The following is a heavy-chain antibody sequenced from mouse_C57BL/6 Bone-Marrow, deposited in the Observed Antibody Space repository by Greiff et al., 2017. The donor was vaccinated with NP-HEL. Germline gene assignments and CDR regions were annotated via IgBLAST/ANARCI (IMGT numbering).Heavy chain of an antibody. V-gene: IGHV1-53*01. CDR2: INTSNGGT. CDR3: ARRGGYSNYHFAY. Sequence: QVQLQQPGTELVKPGASVKLSCKASGYTFTSYWMHWVKQRPGPGLEWIGNINTSNGGTNYNEKFQSKATLTVDKSSSTAYMQLSSLTSEDSAVYYCARRGGYSNYHFAYWGQGTLVTVSA. J-gene: IGHJ3*01. CDR1: GYTFTSYW. D-gene: IGHD2-5*01.